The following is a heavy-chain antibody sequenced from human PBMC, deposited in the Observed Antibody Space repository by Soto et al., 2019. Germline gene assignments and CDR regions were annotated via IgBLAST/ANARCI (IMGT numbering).Heavy chain of an antibody. CDR1: GDSVSSNSAA. J-gene: IGHJ4*02. CDR2: TYYRSKWYN. D-gene: IGHD5-12*01. CDR3: ARVRRDGYNYMFDY. V-gene: IGHV6-1*01. Sequence: PSQTLSLTCAISGDSVSSNSAAWNCSIHSPSRVLEWLGRTYYRSKWYNDYAVSVKSRITINPDTSKNQFSLQLNSVTPEDTAVYYCARVRRDGYNYMFDYWGQGTLVTVSS.